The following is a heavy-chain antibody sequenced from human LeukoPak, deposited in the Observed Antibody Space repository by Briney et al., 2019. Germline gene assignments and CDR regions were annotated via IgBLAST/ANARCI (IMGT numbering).Heavy chain of an antibody. D-gene: IGHD5-12*01. V-gene: IGHV4-34*01. Sequence: SETLSLTCAVYGGSFSGYYWSWIRQPPGKGLEWIGEINHSGSTNYNPSLKSRVTISVDTSKNQFSLKLSSVTAADTAVYYCARLDIGPGYFDYWGQGTLVTVSS. CDR3: ARLDIGPGYFDY. J-gene: IGHJ4*02. CDR1: GGSFSGYY. CDR2: INHSGST.